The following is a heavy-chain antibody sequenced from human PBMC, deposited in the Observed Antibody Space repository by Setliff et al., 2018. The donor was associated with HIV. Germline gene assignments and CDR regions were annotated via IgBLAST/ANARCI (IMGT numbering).Heavy chain of an antibody. J-gene: IGHJ4*02. CDR2: IVPSSGDT. CDR3: ARETAGGHWDEY. Sequence: ASVKVSCKASGYTFTSYYMHWVRQAPGQGLEWLGGIVPSSGDTNYAQKFRGRVTMTRDMSTTTVYMDLNSLTSEDTAVYYCARETAGGHWDEYRGQGTLVTVSS. V-gene: IGHV1-46*01. D-gene: IGHD6-19*01. CDR1: GYTFTSYY.